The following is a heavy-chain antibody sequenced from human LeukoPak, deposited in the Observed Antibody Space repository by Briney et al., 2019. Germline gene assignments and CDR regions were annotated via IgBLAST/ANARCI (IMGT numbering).Heavy chain of an antibody. CDR1: GFTFSSYS. CDR3: ARDVNPHSSSWYYFDY. Sequence: GGSLRLSCAASGFTFSSYSMNWVRQAPGKGLEWVSSISSSSSYIYYADSVKGRFTISRDNAKNSLYLQMNSLRAEDTAVYYCARDVNPHSSSWYYFDYWGQGTLVTVSS. J-gene: IGHJ4*02. D-gene: IGHD6-13*01. CDR2: ISSSSSYI. V-gene: IGHV3-21*01.